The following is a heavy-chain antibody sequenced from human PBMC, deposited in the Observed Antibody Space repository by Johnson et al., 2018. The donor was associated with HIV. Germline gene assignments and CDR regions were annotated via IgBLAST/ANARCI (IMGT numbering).Heavy chain of an antibody. CDR3: ARDNWKYAFDI. CDR1: GFTFSSYA. CDR2: ISYDGSNK. J-gene: IGHJ3*02. Sequence: QVQLVESGGGLVQPGGSLRLSCVASGFTFSSYAMHWVRQAPGKGLEWVAVISYDGSNKYYADSVKGRFTISRDNSKNTLYLQMNSLRAEDTAVYYWARDNWKYAFDIWGQGTMVTVSS. D-gene: IGHD1-20*01. V-gene: IGHV3-30-3*01.